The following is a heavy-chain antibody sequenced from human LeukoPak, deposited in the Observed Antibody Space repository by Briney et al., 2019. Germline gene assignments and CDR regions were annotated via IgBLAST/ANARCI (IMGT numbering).Heavy chain of an antibody. Sequence: PGSSLRLSCAASGFTFSNYAMHWVRQAPGKGLEWMAIIWYDGSYKYYADSVKGRFTISRDNSKNTLYLQVNSLTAEDTAVYYCARGNSDAFDIWGHGTMVTVSS. D-gene: IGHD4-23*01. CDR3: ARGNSDAFDI. J-gene: IGHJ3*02. CDR1: GFTFSNYA. CDR2: IWYDGSYK. V-gene: IGHV3-33*01.